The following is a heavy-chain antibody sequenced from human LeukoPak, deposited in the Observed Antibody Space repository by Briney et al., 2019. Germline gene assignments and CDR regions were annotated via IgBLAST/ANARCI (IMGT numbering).Heavy chain of an antibody. CDR1: GFSNCW. Sequence: GGSLRLSCAASGFSNCWMSWVRQAPGKGLGWGANINQNGGEKYYVDSVKGRFTSSRDTVKNSLYLQMNTLRAEDTAVYYCTTGGTSYPLLDYWGQGTLVTVSS. CDR3: TTGGTSYPLLDY. D-gene: IGHD2-2*01. CDR2: INQNGGEK. J-gene: IGHJ4*02. V-gene: IGHV3-7*01.